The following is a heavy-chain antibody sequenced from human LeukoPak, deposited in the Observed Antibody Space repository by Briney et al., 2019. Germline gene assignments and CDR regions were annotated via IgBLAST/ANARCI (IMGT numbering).Heavy chain of an antibody. J-gene: IGHJ4*02. CDR3: ARGDCSSTSCYTFLDY. D-gene: IGHD2-2*02. CDR2: INPNSGGT. Sequence: ASVKVSCKASGYTFTGYYMHWVRQAPGQGLEWMGWINPNSGGTNYAQKFQGRVTMTRDTSISTAYMELSRLRSDDTAVYYCARGDCSSTSCYTFLDYWGQGTLVTVSS. V-gene: IGHV1-2*02. CDR1: GYTFTGYY.